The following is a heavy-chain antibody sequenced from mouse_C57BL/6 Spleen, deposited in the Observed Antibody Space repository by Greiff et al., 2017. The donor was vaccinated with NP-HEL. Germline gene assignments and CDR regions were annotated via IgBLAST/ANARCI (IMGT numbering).Heavy chain of an antibody. D-gene: IGHD2-4*01. J-gene: IGHJ4*01. CDR3: AGYDYDEGYAMDY. CDR2: IYPGSGST. Sequence: VQLQQPGAELVKPGASVKMSCKASGYTFTSYWITWVKQRPGQGLEWIGDIYPGSGSTNYNEKFKSKATLTVDTSSSTAYMQLSSLTSEDSAVYYCAGYDYDEGYAMDYWGQGTSVTVSS. CDR1: GYTFTSYW. V-gene: IGHV1-55*01.